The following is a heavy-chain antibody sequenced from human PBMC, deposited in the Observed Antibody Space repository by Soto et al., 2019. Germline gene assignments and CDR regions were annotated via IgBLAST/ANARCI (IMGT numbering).Heavy chain of an antibody. D-gene: IGHD3-10*01. CDR2: ISVNKGIT. CDR1: GYSFNTYS. J-gene: IGHJ4*02. V-gene: IGHV1-18*01. Sequence: QVQLVQSGGEVKKPGASVKVSCKASGYSFNTYSISWVREAPGQPLEWMGWISVNKGITNYAQKFQGRIIMTTDTSTSTAYMELRSLRSDDTAVYYCARVWVRGEVDFWGQGTLVTVFS. CDR3: ARVWVRGEVDF.